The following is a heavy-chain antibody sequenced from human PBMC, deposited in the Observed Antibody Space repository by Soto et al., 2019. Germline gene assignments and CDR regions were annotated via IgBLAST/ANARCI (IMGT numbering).Heavy chain of an antibody. V-gene: IGHV3-30*18. Sequence: GGSLRLSCAASGFIFSSYGMHWVRQAPGKGLEWVAVILYDGSNKYYADSVKGRFTISRDNSKNTLYLQMSGLRADDTAVYYCAKGSQPSYYYMDVWGKGNTVTVSS. CDR1: GFIFSSYG. J-gene: IGHJ6*03. CDR2: ILYDGSNK. CDR3: AKGSQPSYYYMDV.